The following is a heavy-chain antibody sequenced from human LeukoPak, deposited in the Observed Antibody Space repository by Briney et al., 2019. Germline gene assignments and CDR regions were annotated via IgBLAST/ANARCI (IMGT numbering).Heavy chain of an antibody. J-gene: IGHJ5*02. Sequence: PGGSLRLSCAASGLTLSRYGMHWVRQAPGKGLEWVAVISYDGSTKNYADSVKDRFTISIDNSENTLYLQMSSLRVEDTAVYYCAGVPNVREGEWFDPWGQGTLVTVSS. V-gene: IGHV3-30*03. CDR2: ISYDGSTK. CDR3: AGVPNVREGEWFDP. CDR1: GLTLSRYG. D-gene: IGHD3-16*01.